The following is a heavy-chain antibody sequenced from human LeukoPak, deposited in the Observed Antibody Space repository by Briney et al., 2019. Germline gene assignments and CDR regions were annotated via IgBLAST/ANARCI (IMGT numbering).Heavy chain of an antibody. CDR2: IYYSGST. D-gene: IGHD6-19*01. J-gene: IGHJ5*02. Sequence: PSETLSLTCTVSGGSIISYYWSWIRQPPGKGLEWIGYIYYSGSTNSNPSLRSRVTISIDTSKNQFSLKLSSVTAADTAVYYCARAIAVAGLAWFDPWGQGTLVTVSS. V-gene: IGHV4-59*01. CDR1: GGSIISYY. CDR3: ARAIAVAGLAWFDP.